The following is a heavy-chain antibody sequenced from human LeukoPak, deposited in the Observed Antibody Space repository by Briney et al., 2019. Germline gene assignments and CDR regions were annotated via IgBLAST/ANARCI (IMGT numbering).Heavy chain of an antibody. J-gene: IGHJ4*02. D-gene: IGHD1-26*01. CDR3: AAFPVGATRVFDY. CDR1: GFTFTSSA. V-gene: IGHV1-58*02. Sequence: SVKVSCKASGFTFTSSAMQWVRQARGQRLEWIGWIVVGSGNTNYAQRFQERVTITRDMSTSTAYMELSSLRSEDTAVYYCAAFPVGATRVFDYWGQGTLVTVSS. CDR2: IVVGSGNT.